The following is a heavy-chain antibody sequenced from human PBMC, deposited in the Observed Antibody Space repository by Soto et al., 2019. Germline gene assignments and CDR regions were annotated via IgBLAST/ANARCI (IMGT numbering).Heavy chain of an antibody. CDR1: GFPFSTFW. Sequence: EVQLVESGGGLVQPGGSLRLSCEASGFPFSTFWLHWVRQAPGKGLVWVSRINSDGSSTNYADSVKGRVTISRDNAKNTLYLQLNSLRPEDTAVYYWARDFEYWGQGTLVTVSS. V-gene: IGHV3-74*01. CDR3: ARDFEY. J-gene: IGHJ4*02. CDR2: INSDGSST.